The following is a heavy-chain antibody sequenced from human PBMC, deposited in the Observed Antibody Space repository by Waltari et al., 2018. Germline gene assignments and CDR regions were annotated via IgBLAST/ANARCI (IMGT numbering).Heavy chain of an antibody. J-gene: IGHJ6*02. D-gene: IGHD2-2*01. Sequence: LVQSGAEVKKPGASVKVSCKASGYTFTGYAILWVRQAPGQGLAWMGRINLENGDTHYAQNCQGRGALTTDTSTNAAFMELQRRGSDDTAVYDCARDRVVPADEPDYYGLDVWGQGTTVTVSS. CDR2: INLENGDT. CDR3: ARDRVVPADEPDYYGLDV. CDR1: GYTFTGYA. V-gene: IGHV1-2*06.